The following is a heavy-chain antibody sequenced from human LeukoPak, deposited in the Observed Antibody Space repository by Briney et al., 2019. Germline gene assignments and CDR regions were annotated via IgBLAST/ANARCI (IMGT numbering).Heavy chain of an antibody. V-gene: IGHV1-8*01. CDR1: GYTFINYD. CDR3: ARSYYGTGDFDY. Sequence: ASVKVSCKASGYTFINYDINWVRQAPGQGLEWMGWMTPKSGDTGYAQNFQGRVTMTRDTSIGTAYMELTSLISEDTAVYYCARSYYGTGDFDYWGQGTLVTVSS. D-gene: IGHD3-10*01. CDR2: MTPKSGDT. J-gene: IGHJ4*02.